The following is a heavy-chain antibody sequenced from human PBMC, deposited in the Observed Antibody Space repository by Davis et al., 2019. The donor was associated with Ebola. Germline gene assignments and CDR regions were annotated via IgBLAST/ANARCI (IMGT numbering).Heavy chain of an antibody. CDR3: ARTSIVGTTTTASDI. D-gene: IGHD1-26*01. J-gene: IGHJ3*02. CDR2: ISTYSGNT. Sequence: ASVKVSCKASAYTFTSYGISWVRQAPGQGLEWMGWISTYSGNTNYAQKFQGRVTMTRDTSTSTAYMELRSLRSDDTAVYFCARTSIVGTTTTASDIWGQGTMVTVSS. CDR1: AYTFTSYG. V-gene: IGHV1-18*01.